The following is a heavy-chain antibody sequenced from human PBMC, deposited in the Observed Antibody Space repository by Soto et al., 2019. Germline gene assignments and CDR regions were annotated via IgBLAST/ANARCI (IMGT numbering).Heavy chain of an antibody. CDR3: ASDSAMGADH. CDR2: IIPLFGTG. V-gene: IGHV1-69*06. CDR1: GVTSSTHT. D-gene: IGHD5-18*01. Sequence: SVKVSCKASGVTSSTHTITWVRQAPGQGLEWMGGIIPLFGTGHKAQKFQGRITIIADKSTSTAYMELSSLRSEDTAVYFCASDSAMGADHWGQGTLVTVSS. J-gene: IGHJ5*02.